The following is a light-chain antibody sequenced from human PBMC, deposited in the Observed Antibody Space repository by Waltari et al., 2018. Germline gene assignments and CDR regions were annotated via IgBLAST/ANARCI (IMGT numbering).Light chain of an antibody. Sequence: EIVLTQSPVTLSLSPGERATLSCRAIQTVGTHLAGYQHKPGQAPRLLIYNASLRASGIPARLSGSGSGTDFTLTISHLEPEDFAFYYCQHRDNWLFTFGPGTKVEVK. V-gene: IGKV3-11*01. CDR1: QTVGTH. CDR3: QHRDNWLFT. CDR2: NAS. J-gene: IGKJ3*01.